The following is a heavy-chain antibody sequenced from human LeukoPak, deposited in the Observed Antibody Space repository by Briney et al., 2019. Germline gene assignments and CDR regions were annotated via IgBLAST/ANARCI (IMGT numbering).Heavy chain of an antibody. D-gene: IGHD2-15*01. CDR3: AREQCSGNSCYYY. V-gene: IGHV3-7*01. J-gene: IGHJ4*02. CDR1: GFSFSVFW. Sequence: PGGSLRLSCAASGFSFSVFWMSWVRQAPGKGLEWVANINQDGSEKNYVDSVKGRFTISRDGAKNSLYLQMNSLRAEDAAVYYCAREQCSGNSCYYYWGQGTLVTVS. CDR2: INQDGSEK.